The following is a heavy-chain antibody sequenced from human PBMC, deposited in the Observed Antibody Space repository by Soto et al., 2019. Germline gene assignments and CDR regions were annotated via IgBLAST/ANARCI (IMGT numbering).Heavy chain of an antibody. Sequence: ASVKVSCKASGGTFSSYAISWVRQAPGQGLEWMGWTSAYNGNTNYAQKLQGRVTMTTDTSTSTAYMELRSLRSDDTAVYYCARDLTPGLVDHWGQGTLVTVSS. CDR2: TSAYNGNT. D-gene: IGHD3-9*01. CDR3: ARDLTPGLVDH. CDR1: GGTFSSYA. V-gene: IGHV1-18*01. J-gene: IGHJ4*02.